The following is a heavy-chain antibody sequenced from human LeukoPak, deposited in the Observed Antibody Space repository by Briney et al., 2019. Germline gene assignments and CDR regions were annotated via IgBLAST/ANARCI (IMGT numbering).Heavy chain of an antibody. CDR3: AREDLPLGYCSGGSCYDAFDI. CDR2: ISSSSSYI. Sequence: GGSLRLSCAASGFTFSSYSMNWVRQAPGKGLEWVSSISSSSSYIYYADSVKGRFTISRDNAKNSLYLQMNSLRAEDTAVYYCAREDLPLGYCSGGSCYDAFDIWGQGTMVTVSS. V-gene: IGHV3-21*01. J-gene: IGHJ3*02. CDR1: GFTFSSYS. D-gene: IGHD2-15*01.